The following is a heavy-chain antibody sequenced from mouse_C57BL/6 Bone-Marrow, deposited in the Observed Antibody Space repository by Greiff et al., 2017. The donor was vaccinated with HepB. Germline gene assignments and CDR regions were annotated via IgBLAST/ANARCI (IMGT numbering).Heavy chain of an antibody. CDR2: IWRGGST. CDR1: GFSLTSYG. D-gene: IGHD2-3*01. Sequence: VQWVESGPGLVQPSQSLSITCTVSGFSLTSYGVHWVRQSPGKGLEWLGVIWRGGSTDYNAAFMSRLSITKDNSKSQVFFKMNSLQAADTAIYYGAKNCGYYRYYFDYWGQGTTLTVSS. CDR3: AKNCGYYRYYFDY. V-gene: IGHV2-5*01. J-gene: IGHJ2*01.